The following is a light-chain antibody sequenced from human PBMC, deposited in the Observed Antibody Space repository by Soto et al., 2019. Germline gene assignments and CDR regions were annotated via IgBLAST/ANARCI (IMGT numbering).Light chain of an antibody. CDR2: GAS. J-gene: IGKJ1*01. CDR3: QPYKSYAWT. Sequence: EIVMTQSPATLSLAPGERVTLSCRASESVSTNLAWYQQKAGQAPRLPIYGASTRATGIPARFSGSGSGTEFTLTISSLQADYVFPLYSQPYKSYAWTFGQGTKVDIK. CDR1: ESVSTN. V-gene: IGKV3-15*01.